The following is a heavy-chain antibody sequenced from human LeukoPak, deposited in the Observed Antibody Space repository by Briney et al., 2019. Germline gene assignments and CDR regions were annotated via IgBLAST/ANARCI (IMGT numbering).Heavy chain of an antibody. Sequence: PGRSLRLSCAASGFTFSSYAMHWVRQAPGTGREWVAVISYDGSNKYYADSVKGRFTISRDNSKNTLYQQMNSLRAEDTAVYYCARGEVRGVILPLDYWGQGTLVTVSS. CDR1: GFTFSSYA. V-gene: IGHV3-30-3*01. CDR3: ARGEVRGVILPLDY. D-gene: IGHD3-10*01. CDR2: ISYDGSNK. J-gene: IGHJ4*02.